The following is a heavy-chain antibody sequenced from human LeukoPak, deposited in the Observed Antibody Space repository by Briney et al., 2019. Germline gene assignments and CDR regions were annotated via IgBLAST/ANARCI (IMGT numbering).Heavy chain of an antibody. CDR2: IIPIFGTA. CDR1: GGTFSSYA. V-gene: IGHV1-69*13. D-gene: IGHD3-9*01. CDR3: ARVAEDYDILTGYYPLFY. J-gene: IGHJ4*02. Sequence: SVKVSCKASGGTFSSYAISWVRQAPGQVLEWMGGIIPIFGTANYAQKFQGRVTITADESTSTAYMELSSLRSEDTAVYYCARVAEDYDILTGYYPLFYWGQGTLVTVSS.